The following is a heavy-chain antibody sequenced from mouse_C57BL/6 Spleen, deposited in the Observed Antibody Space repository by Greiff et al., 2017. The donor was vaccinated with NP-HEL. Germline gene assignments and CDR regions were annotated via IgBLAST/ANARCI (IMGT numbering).Heavy chain of an antibody. CDR2: INYDGSST. Sequence: EVKVVESEGGLVQPGSSMKLSCTASGFTFSDYYMAWVRQVPEKGLEWVANINYDGSSTYYLDSLKSRFIISRDNAKNILYLQMSSLKSEDTATYYCARITTVVATNFDVWGTGTTVTVSS. D-gene: IGHD1-1*01. J-gene: IGHJ1*03. CDR3: ARITTVVATNFDV. CDR1: GFTFSDYY. V-gene: IGHV5-16*01.